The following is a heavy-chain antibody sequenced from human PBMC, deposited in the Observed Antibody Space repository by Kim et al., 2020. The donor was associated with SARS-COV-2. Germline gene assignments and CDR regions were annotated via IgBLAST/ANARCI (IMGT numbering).Heavy chain of an antibody. CDR2: ISWNSGSI. J-gene: IGHJ6*02. V-gene: IGHV3-9*01. CDR1: GFTFDDYA. Sequence: GGSLRLSCAASGFTFDDYAMHWVRQAPGKGLEWVSGISWNSGSIGYADSVKGRFTISRDNAKNSLYLQMNSLRAEDTALYYCAKDLSGYDGDEYYYYGMDVWGQGTTVTVSS. D-gene: IGHD5-12*01. CDR3: AKDLSGYDGDEYYYYGMDV.